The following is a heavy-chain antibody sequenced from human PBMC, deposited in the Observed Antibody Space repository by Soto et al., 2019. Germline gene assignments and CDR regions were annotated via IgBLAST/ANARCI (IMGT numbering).Heavy chain of an antibody. Sequence: QAQVVQSGAEVRKPGSSVKLSCKASEGTFNSYAIAWVRQAPGQGLEWMGGIIPYYNTLNYAQKFQDRVTIAADDSTNTVYMELSSLRSDDTAVYFCASGASRWYPYFFDSWAPGTLITVSS. CDR2: IIPYYNTL. D-gene: IGHD6-13*01. CDR1: EGTFNSYA. J-gene: IGHJ4*02. V-gene: IGHV1-69*01. CDR3: ASGASRWYPYFFDS.